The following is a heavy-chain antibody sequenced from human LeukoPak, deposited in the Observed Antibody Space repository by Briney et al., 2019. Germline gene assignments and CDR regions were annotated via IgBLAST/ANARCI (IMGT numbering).Heavy chain of an antibody. CDR1: GGSISSYY. J-gene: IGHJ4*02. D-gene: IGHD4-17*01. Sequence: PSETLSLTCTVSGGSISSYYWSWIRQPAGKGLEWIGRIYTSGSTNYNPSLKSRVTMSVDTSKNQFSLKLSSVTAADTAVYYCARLVPVDDYGDYAPPSLLDYWGQGTLVTVSS. CDR3: ARLVPVDDYGDYAPPSLLDY. V-gene: IGHV4-4*07. CDR2: IYTSGST.